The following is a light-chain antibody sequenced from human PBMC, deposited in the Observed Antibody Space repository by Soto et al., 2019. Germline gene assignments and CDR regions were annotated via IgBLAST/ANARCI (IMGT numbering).Light chain of an antibody. CDR2: GAT. J-gene: IGKJ5*01. CDR1: QAIGNY. Sequence: IKRMPSQRTMSALVGEKISIVGRASQAIGNYLNWYQQKPGKAPNLLIFGATTLQSGVPSRFSGSGYGTNFTLILSVLQPEDFAIYYCQQCHATPLTFGQGTRLEI. V-gene: IGKV1-39*01. CDR3: QQCHATPLT.